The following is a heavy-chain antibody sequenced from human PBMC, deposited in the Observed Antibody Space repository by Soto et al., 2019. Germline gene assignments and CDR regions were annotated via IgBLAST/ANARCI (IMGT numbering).Heavy chain of an antibody. V-gene: IGHV4-31*11. CDR2: IAYSGDT. J-gene: IGHJ5*02. Sequence: ILCLRWGVAGGYSTGADACWFWIRKPPGTGLEWIGYIAYSGDTYYNPSLRSRVTISADRSENKFSLTLKSVTAADTAVSFCARHFERSAIGPRGQGTSVPVSS. CDR3: ARHFERSAIGP. D-gene: IGHD3-3*02. CDR1: GGYSTGADAC.